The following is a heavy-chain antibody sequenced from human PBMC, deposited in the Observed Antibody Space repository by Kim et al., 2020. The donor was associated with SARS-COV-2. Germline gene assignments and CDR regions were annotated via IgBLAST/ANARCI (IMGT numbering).Heavy chain of an antibody. V-gene: IGHV1-3*01. J-gene: IGHJ6*03. Sequence: ASVKVSCKASGYTFTSYSMHWVRQAPGQRLEWMGRINPGNGNTKYSQKFQGRVTITRDTSVSTAYMELSSLRSEDTAVYYCARDPFYEIFRPHYYYMD. CDR3: ARDPFYEIFRPHYYYMD. CDR2: INPGNGNT. D-gene: IGHD3-9*01. CDR1: GYTFTSYS.